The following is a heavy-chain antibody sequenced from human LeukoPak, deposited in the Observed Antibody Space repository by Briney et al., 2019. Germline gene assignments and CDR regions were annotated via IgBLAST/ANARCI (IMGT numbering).Heavy chain of an antibody. D-gene: IGHD6-19*01. CDR2: IKQDGSEK. CDR1: GFTFSSYW. V-gene: IGHV3-7*01. Sequence: GGSLRLSCAASGFTFSSYWMSWVRQAPGKGLEWVANIKQDGSEKYYVDSVKGRFTISRDNAKNSLYLQMNSLRAEDTAVYYCASDRRSSGWPRVYYYGMDVWGQGTTVTVPS. CDR3: ASDRRSSGWPRVYYYGMDV. J-gene: IGHJ6*02.